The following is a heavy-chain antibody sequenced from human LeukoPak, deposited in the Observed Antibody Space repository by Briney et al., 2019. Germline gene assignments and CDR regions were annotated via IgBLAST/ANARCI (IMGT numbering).Heavy chain of an antibody. D-gene: IGHD3-22*01. CDR2: IYHSGTT. V-gene: IGHV4-38-2*02. J-gene: IGHJ3*02. Sequence: SETLSLTCIVSGYSISSGYYWGWIRQPPGQGLEWIGSIYHSGTTYYNPSLKSRVTISVDTSNNQFSLKLSSVTAADTAVYYCAREDYDSSGYYLYAFDIWGQGTMVTVSS. CDR1: GYSISSGYY. CDR3: AREDYDSSGYYLYAFDI.